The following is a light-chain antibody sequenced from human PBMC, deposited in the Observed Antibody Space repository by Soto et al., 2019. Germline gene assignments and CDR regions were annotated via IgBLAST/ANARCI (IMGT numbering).Light chain of an antibody. J-gene: IGKJ2*01. V-gene: IGKV3-20*01. CDR2: FTS. CDR1: QNINTK. Sequence: EIVLTQSPGTLSLSPGERATLSCRASQNINTKLAWHQQKPGQAPRLLFYFTSTRVAGTPDRFSGSGSGTDFTLPISRLEPADFAVYYCQQHSNLPYTFGQGTKLEI. CDR3: QQHSNLPYT.